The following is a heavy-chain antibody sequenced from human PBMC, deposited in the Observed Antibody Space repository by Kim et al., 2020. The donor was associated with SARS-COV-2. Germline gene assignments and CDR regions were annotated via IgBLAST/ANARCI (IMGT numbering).Heavy chain of an antibody. CDR1: GFTFSSYA. V-gene: IGHV3-30*04. D-gene: IGHD5-12*01. CDR2: ISYDGSNK. Sequence: GGSLRLSCAASGFTFSSYAMHWVRQAPGKGLEWVAVISYDGSNKYYADSVKGRFTISRDNSKNTLYLQMNSLRAEDTAVYYCARDGGVATIGALGYWGQGTLVTVSS. J-gene: IGHJ4*02. CDR3: ARDGGVATIGALGY.